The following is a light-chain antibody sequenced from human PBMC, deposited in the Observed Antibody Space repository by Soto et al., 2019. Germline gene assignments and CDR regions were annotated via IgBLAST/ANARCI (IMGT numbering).Light chain of an antibody. CDR1: SSSIGSNY. CDR3: ASWDDSLSGYV. J-gene: IGLJ1*01. V-gene: IGLV1-47*01. CDR2: KSG. Sequence: QLVLTQPPSASGTPGQRVTISCSGSSSSIGSNYVYWYQQLPGTAPKLLIYKSGRRPSGVPDRFSGSKSGTSASLAISGLRSEDEADYHCASWDDSLSGYVFGTGTKLTVL.